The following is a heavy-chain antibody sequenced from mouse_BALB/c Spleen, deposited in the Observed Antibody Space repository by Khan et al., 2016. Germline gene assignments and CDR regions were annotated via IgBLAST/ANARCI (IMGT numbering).Heavy chain of an antibody. J-gene: IGHJ2*01. CDR2: INPSNGRT. V-gene: IGHV1S81*02. CDR3: ARSFFTTVVADY. CDR1: GYTFTSYW. D-gene: IGHD1-1*01. Sequence: VQLQESGAELVKPGASVKLSCKASGYTFTSYWMHWVKQRPGQGLEWIGEINPSNGRTNYNEKFKSKATLTVDKSSSTAYMQLSSLTSEDSAVYYCARSFFTTVVADYWGQGTTLTVSS.